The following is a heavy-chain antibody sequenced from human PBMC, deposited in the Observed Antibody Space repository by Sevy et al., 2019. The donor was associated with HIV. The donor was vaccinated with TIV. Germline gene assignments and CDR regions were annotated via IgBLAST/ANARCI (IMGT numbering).Heavy chain of an antibody. CDR3: ASSPLLSYCGGDCPYYFDY. CDR1: GGSFSGYY. D-gene: IGHD2-21*02. J-gene: IGHJ4*02. Sequence: SETLSLTCAVYGGSFSGYYWSWIRQPPGKGLEWIGEINHSGSTNYNPPLKSRVTISVDTSKNQFSLKLSSVTAADTAVYYCASSPLLSYCGGDCPYYFDYWGQGTLVTVSS. CDR2: INHSGST. V-gene: IGHV4-34*01.